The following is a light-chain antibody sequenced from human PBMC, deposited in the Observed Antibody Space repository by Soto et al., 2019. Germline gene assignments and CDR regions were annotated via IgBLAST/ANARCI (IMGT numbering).Light chain of an antibody. Sequence: ELVLTQSPGTLSLSPGERGTLSCRASQSVSSSYLAWYQQKPGQAPRLLIYGASSRATGIPDRFSGSRSGTDFNLTISRLEPEDIAVYYCQHYVTSPTFVKGTKVEIK. V-gene: IGKV3-20*01. J-gene: IGKJ1*01. CDR1: QSVSSSY. CDR2: GAS. CDR3: QHYVTSPT.